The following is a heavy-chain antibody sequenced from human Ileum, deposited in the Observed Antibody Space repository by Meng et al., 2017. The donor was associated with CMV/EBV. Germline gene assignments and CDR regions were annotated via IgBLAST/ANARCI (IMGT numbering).Heavy chain of an antibody. V-gene: IGHV4-59*01. CDR1: GSSMSNYY. CDR3: VRQVVAASFDY. CDR2: IYDRGAT. J-gene: IGHJ4*02. D-gene: IGHD2-15*01. Sequence: VQLQGSGPGLVKPSETLSLTCTVSGSSMSNYYWSWIRQSPATGLEWIGYIYDRGATRYNPSLKSRVSFSIDMSKNQFSLSLTSVTAADTAVYYCVRQVVAASFDYWGQGALVTVSS.